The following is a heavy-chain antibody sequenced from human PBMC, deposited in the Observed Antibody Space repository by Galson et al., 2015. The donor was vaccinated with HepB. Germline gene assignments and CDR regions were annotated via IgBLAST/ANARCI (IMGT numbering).Heavy chain of an antibody. CDR2: MNPNSGNT. V-gene: IGHV1-8*01. Sequence: SVKVSCKASGYTFTSYDINWVRQATGQGLEWMGWMNPNSGNTGYAQKFQGRVTMTRNTSISTAYMELSSLRSEDTAVYYCARVVRVVVPAAPYNWFDPWGQETLVTVSS. CDR1: GYTFTSYD. J-gene: IGHJ5*02. CDR3: ARVVRVVVPAAPYNWFDP. D-gene: IGHD2-2*01.